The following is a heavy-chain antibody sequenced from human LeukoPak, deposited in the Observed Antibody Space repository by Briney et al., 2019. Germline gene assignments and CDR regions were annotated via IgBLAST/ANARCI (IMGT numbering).Heavy chain of an antibody. V-gene: IGHV3-33*01. CDR3: ARDRSYDFWSGYSTPDY. CDR2: IWYDGSNK. CDR1: GFTFSSYG. Sequence: GGSLRLSCAASGFTFSSYGMHWVRQAPGKGLEWVAVIWYDGSNKYYADSVKGRFTISRDNSKNTLDLQMNSLRAEDTAVYYCARDRSYDFWSGYSTPDYWGQGTLVTASS. D-gene: IGHD3-3*01. J-gene: IGHJ4*02.